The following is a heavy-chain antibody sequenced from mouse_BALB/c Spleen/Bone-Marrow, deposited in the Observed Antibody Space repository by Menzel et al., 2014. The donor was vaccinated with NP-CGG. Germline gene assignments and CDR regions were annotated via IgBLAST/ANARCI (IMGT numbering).Heavy chain of an antibody. D-gene: IGHD1-2*01. J-gene: IGHJ2*01. CDR3: ARGNGYHFDY. Sequence: EVKLEESGPSLVKPSQTLSLTCSVTGDSITSSYWNWIRKFPGNKLEYMGYISYSGNAYYNPSLKSRISLTRDTSKNQYYLQLNSVTTEDTAKYFCARGNGYHFDYWGQGTTLTVSS. CDR2: ISYSGNA. V-gene: IGHV3-8*02. CDR1: GDSITSSY.